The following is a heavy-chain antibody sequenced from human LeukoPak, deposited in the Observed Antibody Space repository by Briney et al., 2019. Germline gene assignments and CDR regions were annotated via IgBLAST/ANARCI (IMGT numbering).Heavy chain of an antibody. CDR3: ARETTQPAAIIYYYYMDV. J-gene: IGHJ6*03. CDR1: GFTFSSYW. D-gene: IGHD2-2*01. CDR2: IKQDGSEK. V-gene: IGHV3-7*01. Sequence: GGSLRLSCAASGFTFSSYWMSWVRQAPGKGLEWVANIKQDGSEKYYVDSVKGRFTISRDNAKNSLYLQMNSLRAEDTAEYYCARETTQPAAIIYYYYMDVWGKGTTVTVSS.